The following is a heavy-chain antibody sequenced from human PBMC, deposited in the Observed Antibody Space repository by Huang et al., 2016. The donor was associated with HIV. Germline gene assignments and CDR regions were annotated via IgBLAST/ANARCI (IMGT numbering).Heavy chain of an antibody. V-gene: IGHV3-7*01. Sequence: EVQLVESGGDLVQPGGSLRLSCAASGFTFSNFWMSWVRQAQGKGREWVANKKQDGGEKYYVDSVKGRFNISRDNGDKSLYLQMNSLRAEDTAVYYCAQGGYSYGFWGQGTLVTVSS. D-gene: IGHD5-18*01. CDR2: KKQDGGEK. CDR3: AQGGYSYGF. CDR1: GFTFSNFW. J-gene: IGHJ4*02.